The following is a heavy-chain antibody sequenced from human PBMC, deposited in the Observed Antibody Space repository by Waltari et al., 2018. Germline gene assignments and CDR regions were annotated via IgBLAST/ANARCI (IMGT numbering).Heavy chain of an antibody. V-gene: IGHV1-69-2*01. CDR1: GYTFIDYY. D-gene: IGHD2-15*01. Sequence: EVQLVQSGAEVKKPGATVKLSCKASGYTFIDYYMHWVQQAPGKGLEWMGRDDPEYGETIYAGKFQGRATITADRSTDTAYMELSRLRSEDTAVYYGATDQLAPLDFDYWGQGTLVNGSS. CDR3: ATDQLAPLDFDY. J-gene: IGHJ4*02. CDR2: DDPEYGET.